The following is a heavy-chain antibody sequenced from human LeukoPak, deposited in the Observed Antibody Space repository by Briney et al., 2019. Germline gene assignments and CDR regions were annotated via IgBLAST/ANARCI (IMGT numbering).Heavy chain of an antibody. CDR3: ARDSHRHGYNAF. CDR1: GFTFSSYS. D-gene: IGHD5-24*01. CDR2: ISSSSYI. Sequence: GGSLRLSCAASGFTFSSYSMNWVRQAPGKGLEWVSSISSSSYIYYADSVKGRFTISRDNAKNSLYLQMNSLRAEDTAVYYCARDSHRHGYNAFWGQGTLVTVSS. J-gene: IGHJ4*02. V-gene: IGHV3-21*01.